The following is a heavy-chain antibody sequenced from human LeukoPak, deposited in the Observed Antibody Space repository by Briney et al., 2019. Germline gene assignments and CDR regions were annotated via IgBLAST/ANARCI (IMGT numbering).Heavy chain of an antibody. CDR3: ARASSSWYLHDAFDI. Sequence: SETLSLTCTVSGYSISSGYYWGWIRQPPGKGLEWIGSIYHSGSTYYNPSLKSRVTISVDTSKNQFSLKLSSVTAADTAVYYCARASSSWYLHDAFDIWGQGTMVTVSS. D-gene: IGHD6-13*01. J-gene: IGHJ3*02. CDR2: IYHSGST. CDR1: GYSISSGYY. V-gene: IGHV4-38-2*02.